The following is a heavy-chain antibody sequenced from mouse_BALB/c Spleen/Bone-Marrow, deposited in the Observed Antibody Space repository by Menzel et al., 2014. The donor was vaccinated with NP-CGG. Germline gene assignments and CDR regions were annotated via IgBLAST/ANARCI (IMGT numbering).Heavy chain of an antibody. CDR3: ARFYYGSSYKNWYFDV. D-gene: IGHD1-1*01. J-gene: IGHJ1*01. CDR1: GFTFSSFG. Sequence: EVKVVESGGGLVQPGGSRKLSCAASGFTFSSFGMHWVRQAPEKGLEWVAYINSGSGTIYYADTVKGRFTISRDNPKNTLFLQMTSLRSEDTAMYYCARFYYGSSYKNWYFDVWGAGTTVTVSS. CDR2: INSGSGTI. V-gene: IGHV5-17*02.